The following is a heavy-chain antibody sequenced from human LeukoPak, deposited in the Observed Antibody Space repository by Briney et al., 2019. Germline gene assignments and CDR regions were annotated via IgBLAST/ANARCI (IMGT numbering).Heavy chain of an antibody. V-gene: IGHV4-30-4*01. CDR1: GGSISRGDYY. J-gene: IGHJ4*02. CDR3: ASGIRAPLAYCSGGSCYREFDY. D-gene: IGHD2-15*01. CDR2: IYYSGST. Sequence: PSETLSLTCTVSGGSISRGDYYWSWIRQPPGKGLEWIGYIYYSGSTYYNPSLKSRVTISVDTSKNQFSLKLSSVTAADTAVYYCASGIRAPLAYCSGGSCYREFDYWGQGTLVTVSS.